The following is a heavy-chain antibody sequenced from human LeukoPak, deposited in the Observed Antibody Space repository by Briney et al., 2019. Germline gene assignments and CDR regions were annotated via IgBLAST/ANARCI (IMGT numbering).Heavy chain of an antibody. CDR3: ARGGIPPGLLWFGELGALDY. Sequence: SETLSLTCTVSGGSISSGGYYWSWIRQHPGKGLEWIGYIYYSGSTYYNPSLKSRVTISVDTSKNQFSLKLSSVTAADTAVYYCARGGIPPGLLWFGELGALDYWGQGTLVTVSS. CDR2: IYYSGST. J-gene: IGHJ4*02. D-gene: IGHD3-10*01. V-gene: IGHV4-31*03. CDR1: GGSISSGGYY.